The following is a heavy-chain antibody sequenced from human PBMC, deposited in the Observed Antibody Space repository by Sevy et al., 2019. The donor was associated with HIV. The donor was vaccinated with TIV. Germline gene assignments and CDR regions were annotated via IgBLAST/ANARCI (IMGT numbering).Heavy chain of an antibody. V-gene: IGHV3-30*04. Sequence: GGSLRLSCAASGFTFADHAFHWVRQAPGKGLEWVAIISFDGRNKRLAESVKGRFIISRDDSKNTVYLQMTSLRPEDTAVYYCARDHCTDGACFRSGYFDYWGQGTLVTVSS. CDR3: ARDHCTDGACFRSGYFDY. CDR1: GFTFADHA. J-gene: IGHJ4*02. CDR2: ISFDGRNK. D-gene: IGHD2-8*01.